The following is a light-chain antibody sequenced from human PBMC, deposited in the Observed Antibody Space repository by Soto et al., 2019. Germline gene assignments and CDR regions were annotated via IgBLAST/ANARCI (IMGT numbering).Light chain of an antibody. CDR2: DVT. J-gene: IGLJ1*01. CDR1: SIDIGTYSY. CDR3: SSYTTHTTFV. Sequence: QSVLTQPASVSGSPGQSITISCTGTSIDIGTYSYVSWYQQHPGKAPKLMISDVTNRHSGISNRYSGSKSGNTASLTISGIQDDHDADYYCSSYTTHTTFVFGTGTKLTVL. V-gene: IGLV2-14*03.